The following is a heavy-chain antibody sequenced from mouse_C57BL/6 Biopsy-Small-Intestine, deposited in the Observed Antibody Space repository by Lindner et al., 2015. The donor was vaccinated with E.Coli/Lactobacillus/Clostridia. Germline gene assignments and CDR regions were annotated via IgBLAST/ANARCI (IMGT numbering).Heavy chain of an antibody. D-gene: IGHD2-1*01. CDR3: ARRDCSYGTTCYFVF. J-gene: IGHJ4*01. V-gene: IGHV1-64*01. Sequence: SVKVSCKASGYTFTNYYMHWVRQAPGQGPEWMGIINPSGGSTSYAQKLQGRVTMTSDTSASTVYMELSSLRSEDTAIYYCARRDCSYGTTCYFVFWGQGTLVTVSS. CDR2: INPSGGST. CDR1: GYTFTNYY.